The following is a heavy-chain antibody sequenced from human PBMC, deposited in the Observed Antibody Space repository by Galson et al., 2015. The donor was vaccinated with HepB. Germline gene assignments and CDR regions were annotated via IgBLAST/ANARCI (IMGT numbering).Heavy chain of an antibody. V-gene: IGHV3-11*01. CDR2: ISSSGSAI. D-gene: IGHD6-13*01. Sequence: SLRLSCAASGSTFKEYYMSWIRQAPGKGLEWVSYISSSGSAIYYADSVKGRFTISRNNAKNSLYLQMNTLRVEDTAIYYCARGGSSNSPFDYWGQGTLVTVSS. J-gene: IGHJ4*02. CDR3: ARGGSSNSPFDY. CDR1: GSTFKEYY.